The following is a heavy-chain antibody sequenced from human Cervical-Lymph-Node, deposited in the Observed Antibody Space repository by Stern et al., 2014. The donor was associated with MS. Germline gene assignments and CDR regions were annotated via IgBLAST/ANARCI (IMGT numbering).Heavy chain of an antibody. CDR1: GGTFSTYS. J-gene: IGHJ5*02. Sequence: EQLVESGAEVKKPGSSVKVSCKASGGTFSTYSISWVRQAPGQGLEWRGGITPIFATANYAQKFHGRVTITADDSTSTAYMELSSLRSEDTAVYYCAFGGRSGYPKHFDPWGQGTVVTVSS. CDR2: ITPIFATA. CDR3: AFGGRSGYPKHFDP. D-gene: IGHD5-12*01. V-gene: IGHV1-69*01.